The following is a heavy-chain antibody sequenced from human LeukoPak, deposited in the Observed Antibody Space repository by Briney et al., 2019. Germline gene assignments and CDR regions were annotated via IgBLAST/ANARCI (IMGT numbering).Heavy chain of an antibody. D-gene: IGHD5-18*01. V-gene: IGHV3-9*01. Sequence: GGSLRLSCAASGFTFDDYAMHWVRQAPGKGLEWVSGISWNSGSIGYADSVKGRFTISRDNAKNSLYLQMNSLRAEDTAVYYCARDFRIRGYSYGHSFDYWGQGTLVTVSS. CDR3: ARDFRIRGYSYGHSFDY. J-gene: IGHJ4*02. CDR1: GFTFDDYA. CDR2: ISWNSGSI.